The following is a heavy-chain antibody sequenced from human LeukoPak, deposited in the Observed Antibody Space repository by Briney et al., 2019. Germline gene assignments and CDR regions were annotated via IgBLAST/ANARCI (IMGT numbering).Heavy chain of an antibody. CDR3: ARGDSYGMVDY. CDR2: IHHGGTT. Sequence: SETLSLTCTVSGGSINSGNYYWGWIRQHPEKGLEWIANIHHGGTTYYNPSLKSRVTISIDTSKKEFSLMLTSVTAADPAVYYCARGDSYGMVDYWGQGTLVTVSS. J-gene: IGHJ4*02. V-gene: IGHV4-31*03. CDR1: GGSINSGNYY. D-gene: IGHD5-18*01.